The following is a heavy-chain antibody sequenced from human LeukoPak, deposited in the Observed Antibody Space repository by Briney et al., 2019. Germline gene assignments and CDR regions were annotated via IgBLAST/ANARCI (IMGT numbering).Heavy chain of an antibody. V-gene: IGHV3-21*01. D-gene: IGHD3-16*01. CDR2: ISSSSSYI. CDR3: ARDYSSEGATSIRGTARFYYYYGMDI. J-gene: IGHJ6*02. Sequence: GGSLRLSCAASGFTFSSYSMNWVRQAPGKGLEWVSSISSSSSYIYYADSVKGRFTISRDNAKNSLYLQMNSLRAEDTAVYYCARDYSSEGATSIRGTARFYYYYGMDIWGQGTTVTVSS. CDR1: GFTFSSYS.